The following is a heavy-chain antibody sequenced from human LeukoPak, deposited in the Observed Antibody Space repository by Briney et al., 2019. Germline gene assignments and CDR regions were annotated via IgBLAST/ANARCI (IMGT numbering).Heavy chain of an antibody. D-gene: IGHD1-7*01. CDR3: ASHAAGTTSRGADV. CDR2: INHSGST. J-gene: IGHJ6*02. Sequence: SETLSLTCAVYGGSFSGYYWSWIRQPPGKGLEWIWEINHSGSTNYTPSLKSRVTISVDTSKNHFSLKLSSVTAADTAVYYCASHAAGTTSRGADVWGQGTTVTVSS. V-gene: IGHV4-34*01. CDR1: GGSFSGYY.